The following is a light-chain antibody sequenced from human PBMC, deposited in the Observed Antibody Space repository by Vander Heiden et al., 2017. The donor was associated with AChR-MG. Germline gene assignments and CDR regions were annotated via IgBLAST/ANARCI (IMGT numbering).Light chain of an antibody. CDR3: HQEYSTGHT. CDR1: QSVLYSSNNKNY. CDR2: WAP. Sequence: DILMTQSPDSLAVSLGERATINCKSSQSVLYSSNNKNYLAWYQQKPGQPPKLLIYWAPTRESAVPDRFSGSGSGTHFTLTIISLQAEDVAVYYCHQEYSTGHTFGGGTKVEIK. V-gene: IGKV4-1*01. J-gene: IGKJ4*01.